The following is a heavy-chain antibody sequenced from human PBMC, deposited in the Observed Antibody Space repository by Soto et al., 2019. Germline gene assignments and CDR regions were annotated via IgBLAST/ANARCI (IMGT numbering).Heavy chain of an antibody. D-gene: IGHD2-21*01. V-gene: IGHV1-18*01. CDR2: ISAYNGNT. Sequence: ASVKVSCKASGYTFTSYGISWVRQAPGQGLEWMGWISAYNGNTNYAQKLQGRVTMTTDTSTSTAYMELRSLRSDDTAVYYCARYRGLYCGRARRQTYNYYWYMDVWGKGTTVTVSS. J-gene: IGHJ6*03. CDR1: GYTFTSYG. CDR3: ARYRGLYCGRARRQTYNYYWYMDV.